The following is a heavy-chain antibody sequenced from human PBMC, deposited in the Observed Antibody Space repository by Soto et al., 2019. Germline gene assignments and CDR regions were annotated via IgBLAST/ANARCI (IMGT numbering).Heavy chain of an antibody. J-gene: IGHJ5*02. CDR3: ATYCSGGSCFSSGFDP. CDR1: GFTFSSDA. D-gene: IGHD2-15*01. CDR2: ISGSGGST. Sequence: GGSLRLSCAASGFTFSSDAMSWVRQAPGKGLEWVSAISGSGGSTYYADSVKGRFTISRDNSKNTLYLQMNSLRAEDTAVYYCATYCSGGSCFSSGFDPWGQGTLVTVSS. V-gene: IGHV3-23*01.